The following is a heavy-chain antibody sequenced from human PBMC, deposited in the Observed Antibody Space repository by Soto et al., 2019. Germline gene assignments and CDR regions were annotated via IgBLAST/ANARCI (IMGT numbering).Heavy chain of an antibody. Sequence: QLQLQESGPGLVKPSETLSLTCTVSGGSFSSSSYYWGWIRQPPGKGLEWIGSIYYSGSTYYNPSLTSRGTMSVDPSKNQFSLKLISVTAADTAVYYCARHWITMVRGVCHFDYWGQGTLVTVSS. CDR2: IYYSGST. D-gene: IGHD3-10*01. CDR3: ARHWITMVRGVCHFDY. J-gene: IGHJ4*02. V-gene: IGHV4-39*01. CDR1: GGSFSSSSYY.